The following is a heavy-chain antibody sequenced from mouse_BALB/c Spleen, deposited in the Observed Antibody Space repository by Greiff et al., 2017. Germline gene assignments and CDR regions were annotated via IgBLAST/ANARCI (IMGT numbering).Heavy chain of an antibody. Sequence: EVKLMESGPGLVEPSQTLSLTCSVTGASITCGYWNWIWKFPGNKLVYMGYISYSGSTYYNPSLKSRISITRDTSKNQYYLQLNSVTTEDTATYYGARAYYGYDGYAMDYWGQGTSVTVST. V-gene: IGHV3-8*02. J-gene: IGHJ4*01. CDR1: GASITCGY. D-gene: IGHD2-14*01. CDR3: ARAYYGYDGYAMDY. CDR2: ISYSGST.